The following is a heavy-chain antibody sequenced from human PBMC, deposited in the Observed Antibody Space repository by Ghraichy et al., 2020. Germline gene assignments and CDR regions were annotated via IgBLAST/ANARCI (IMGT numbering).Heavy chain of an antibody. Sequence: LSLTCAASGFTFSDYYMSWIRQAPGKGLEWVSYISSSGYTVYYVDSVKGRFTISRDNAKNSLYLQMNSLRAEDTAVYYCAIEAVAGNYFDYWGQGTLVTVSS. J-gene: IGHJ4*02. CDR3: AIEAVAGNYFDY. D-gene: IGHD6-19*01. CDR2: ISSSGYTV. CDR1: GFTFSDYY. V-gene: IGHV3-11*01.